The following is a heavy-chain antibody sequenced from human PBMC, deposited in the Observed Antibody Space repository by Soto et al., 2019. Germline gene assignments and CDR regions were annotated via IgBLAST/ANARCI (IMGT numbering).Heavy chain of an antibody. CDR3: AGVLGGSGSAVDY. D-gene: IGHD2-15*01. CDR2: VRGGGGGT. Sequence: EVQLLESGGGLVQPGGSLRLSCAASGFTFSSFAMSWVRQAPGKGLEWVSAVRGGGGGTYYADSVKGRFTISRDNSKNTQYLQMNRLRAEDTAVYYCAGVLGGSGSAVDYWGQGTLVTVSS. V-gene: IGHV3-23*01. J-gene: IGHJ4*02. CDR1: GFTFSSFA.